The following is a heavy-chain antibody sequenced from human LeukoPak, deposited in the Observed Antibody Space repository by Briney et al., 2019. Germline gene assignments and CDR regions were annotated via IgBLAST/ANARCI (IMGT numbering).Heavy chain of an antibody. V-gene: IGHV3-23*01. D-gene: IGHD5-12*01. CDR2: VSAGGDNT. J-gene: IGHJ4*02. CDR3: VRDGGVSGYDLLDY. CDR1: GFTFSSYA. Sequence: PGGSLRLSCAASGFTFSSYAMSWVRQAPGKGLEWVSAVSAGGDNTYYAESVKGRFTISRDNAKNSLSLQMNSLRAEDTAVYYCVRDGGVSGYDLLDYWGQGTLVTVSS.